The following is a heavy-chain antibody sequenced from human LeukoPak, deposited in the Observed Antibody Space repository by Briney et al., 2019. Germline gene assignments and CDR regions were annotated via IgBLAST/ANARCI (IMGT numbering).Heavy chain of an antibody. CDR2: IKQDGSEK. CDR3: ARAVGSSWYYYYYMDV. CDR1: GFTFSSYW. Sequence: PGGSLRLSCVASGFTFSSYWMSWVRQAPGKGLEWVTNIKQDGSEKYYVDSVKGRFTISRDNAKNSLYLQMNSLRAEDTAVYYCARAVGSSWYYYYYMDVWGKGTTVTVSS. V-gene: IGHV3-7*01. D-gene: IGHD6-13*01. J-gene: IGHJ6*03.